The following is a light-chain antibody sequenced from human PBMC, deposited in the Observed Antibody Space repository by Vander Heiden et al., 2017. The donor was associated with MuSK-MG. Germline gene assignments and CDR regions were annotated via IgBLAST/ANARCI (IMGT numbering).Light chain of an antibody. CDR3: QVWESTSDHPGL. CDR1: SIGSKS. V-gene: IGLV3-21*01. Sequence: SYVLTQAPSVSVAPGQTARITCGGNSIGSKSVHWYQPKPGQAPVLVIHHDSDRPSGIPERFSGSNSGNTATLTISRVEAGDEADDYCQVWESTSDHPGLFGGGTKLTVL. J-gene: IGLJ2*01. CDR2: HDS.